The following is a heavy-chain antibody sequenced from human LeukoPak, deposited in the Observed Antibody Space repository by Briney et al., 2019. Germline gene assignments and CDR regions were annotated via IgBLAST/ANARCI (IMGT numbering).Heavy chain of an antibody. CDR2: IYHSGST. J-gene: IGHJ4*02. CDR1: GYSISSGYY. Sequence: SETLSLTCAVSGYSISSGYYWGWIRQPPGKGLEWIGSIYHSGSTYYNPSLKSRVTISVDTSKNRFSLKLSSVTAADTAVYYCARENYDILTGSFDYWGQGTLVTVSS. CDR3: ARENYDILTGSFDY. V-gene: IGHV4-38-2*02. D-gene: IGHD3-9*01.